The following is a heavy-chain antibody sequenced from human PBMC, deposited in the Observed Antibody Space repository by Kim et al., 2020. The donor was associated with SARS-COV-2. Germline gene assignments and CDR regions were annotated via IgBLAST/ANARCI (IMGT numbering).Heavy chain of an antibody. J-gene: IGHJ6*02. CDR3: ARAGNMVRGGPAPSYYYYGMDV. Sequence: GGSLRLSCAASGFTFSSNTMHWVRQAPGKGLEWVAVISYDGNNKFYADSVKGRFTISRDKSKNKLYLQMNSLRAEDTAVYYCARAGNMVRGGPAPSYYYYGMDVWGQGTTVTVSS. V-gene: IGHV3-30-3*01. CDR1: GFTFSSNT. D-gene: IGHD3-10*01. CDR2: ISYDGNNK.